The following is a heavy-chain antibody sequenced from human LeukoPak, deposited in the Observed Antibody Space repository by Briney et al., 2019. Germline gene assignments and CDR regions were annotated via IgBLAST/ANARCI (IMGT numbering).Heavy chain of an antibody. V-gene: IGHV3-30*04. CDR1: GFTFSSYA. D-gene: IGHD2-2*01. CDR2: ISYDGSNK. CDR3: AREGGVVPASYFDY. Sequence: GGSLRLSCAASGFTFSSYAMHWVRQAPGKGLGGVAVISYDGSNKYYADSVTGRFTISRDNSKNTLYLQMNSLRAEDTAVYYWAREGGVVPASYFDYWGQGTLVTVSS. J-gene: IGHJ4*02.